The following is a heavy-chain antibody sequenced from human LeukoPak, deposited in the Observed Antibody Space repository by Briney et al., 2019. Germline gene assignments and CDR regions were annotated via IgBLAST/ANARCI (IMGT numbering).Heavy chain of an antibody. D-gene: IGHD3-16*01. CDR1: GGSISSSSYY. CDR2: IYYSGST. J-gene: IGHJ4*02. V-gene: IGHV4-39*07. Sequence: SETLSLTCTVSGGSISSSSYYWGWIRQPPGKGLEWIGSIYYSGSTYYNPSLKSRVTISVDTSKNQFSLKLSSVTAADTAVYYCARVVAGGENFDYWGQGTLVTVSS. CDR3: ARVVAGGENFDY.